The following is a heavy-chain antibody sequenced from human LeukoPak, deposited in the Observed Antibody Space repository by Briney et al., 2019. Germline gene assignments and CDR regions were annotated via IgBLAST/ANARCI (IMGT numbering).Heavy chain of an antibody. Sequence: SETLSLTCTVSGDSINSLDLWSWVRQPPGKGLEWIGEMYLSGTTHSNPSVKSRVTISIDKSKNQFFLNLSSVTAADTAVYYCAGLVGRYSSGLYYYYFDYWDQGTLVTVSS. CDR3: AGLVGRYSSGLYYYYFDY. CDR2: MYLSGTT. CDR1: GDSINSLDL. D-gene: IGHD3-22*01. V-gene: IGHV4-4*02. J-gene: IGHJ4*02.